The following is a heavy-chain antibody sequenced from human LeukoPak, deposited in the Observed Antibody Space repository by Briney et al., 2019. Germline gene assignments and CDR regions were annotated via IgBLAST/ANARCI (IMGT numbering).Heavy chain of an antibody. CDR2: IYHSGTT. J-gene: IGHJ4*02. CDR1: GYSISSGYY. V-gene: IGHV4-38-2*02. CDR3: AREDSSGYPLDY. D-gene: IGHD3-22*01. Sequence: PSETLSLTCTVSGYSISSGYYWGWIRQPPGKGLEWIGSIYHSGTTYYNPSLKSRVTISLDTSKNQFSLKLSSVTAADTAVYYCAREDSSGYPLDYRGQGTLVTVSS.